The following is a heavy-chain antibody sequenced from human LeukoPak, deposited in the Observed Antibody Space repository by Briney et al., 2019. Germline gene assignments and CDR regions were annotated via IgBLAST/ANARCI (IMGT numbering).Heavy chain of an antibody. CDR1: GFTVSSNY. CDR2: IYSGGST. Sequence: GGSLRLSCAASGFTVSSNYMSWVRQAPGKGLEWASVIYSGGSTYYADSVKGRFTISRDNSKNTLYLQMNSLRAEDTAVYYCARGVVVVAATPLDYWGQGTLVTVSS. D-gene: IGHD2-15*01. CDR3: ARGVVVVAATPLDY. J-gene: IGHJ4*02. V-gene: IGHV3-66*01.